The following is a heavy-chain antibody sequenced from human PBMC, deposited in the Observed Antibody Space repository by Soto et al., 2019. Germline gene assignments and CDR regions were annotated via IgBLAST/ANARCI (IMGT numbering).Heavy chain of an antibody. J-gene: IGHJ4*02. Sequence: SETLSLTCAVSGGSISSYYWSWIRQPPGKGLEWIGYIYYSGSTNYNPSLKSRVTISVDTSKNQFSLKLSSVTAADTAVYYCARLVVHKTQIEYWGQGTLVTVSS. D-gene: IGHD3-22*01. V-gene: IGHV4-59*08. CDR1: GGSISSYY. CDR2: IYYSGST. CDR3: ARLVVHKTQIEY.